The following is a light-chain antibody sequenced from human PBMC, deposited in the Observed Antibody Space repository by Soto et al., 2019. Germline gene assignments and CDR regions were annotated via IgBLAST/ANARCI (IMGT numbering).Light chain of an antibody. V-gene: IGKV3-20*01. CDR1: QSVSSSH. Sequence: ENVLTRSPGTLCMSPGERATLPCRASQSVSSSHLAWYQQKHGQAPRILMYGASSRATGIPDRFSGGGSGADFTLTISRLEPEDFGVYYCQQYHNSILMFGQGTKVDIK. CDR2: GAS. CDR3: QQYHNSILM. J-gene: IGKJ1*01.